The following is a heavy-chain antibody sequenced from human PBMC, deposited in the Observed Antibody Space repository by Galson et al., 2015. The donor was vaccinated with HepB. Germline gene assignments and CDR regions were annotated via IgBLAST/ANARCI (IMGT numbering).Heavy chain of an antibody. J-gene: IGHJ4*02. CDR1: GFIFRSYG. D-gene: IGHD3-10*01. CDR3: RSTEGEFIDY. CDR2: IRSKANSYAT. Sequence: SLRLSCAASGFIFRSYGMHWVGQAPGKGLEWVGRIRSKANSYATSYAASVKGRFTISRDDSKNTAYLQMNSLKTEDTAVYYCRSTEGEFIDYWGQGTLVTVSS. V-gene: IGHV3-73*01.